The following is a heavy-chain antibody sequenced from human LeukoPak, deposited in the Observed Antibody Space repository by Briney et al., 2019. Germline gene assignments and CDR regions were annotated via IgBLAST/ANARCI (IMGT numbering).Heavy chain of an antibody. CDR3: ARGLTVTGTDWYFDL. CDR2: ISSSGSYV. V-gene: IGHV3-21*01. D-gene: IGHD6-19*01. J-gene: IGHJ2*01. CDR1: GFTFSTYS. Sequence: GGSLRLSCAASGFTFSTYSMNWVRQAPGKGLEWLSSISSSGSYVYDADSVKGRFTISRDNAKNSLYLQMNSLRAEDTAVYYCARGLTVTGTDWYFDLWGRGTLVTVSS.